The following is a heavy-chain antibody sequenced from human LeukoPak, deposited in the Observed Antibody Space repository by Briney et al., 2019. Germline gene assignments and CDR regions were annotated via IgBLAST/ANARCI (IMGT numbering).Heavy chain of an antibody. J-gene: IGHJ4*02. CDR1: GGSISTYY. CDR3: ARGGGYASPIGY. CDR2: LYHSGST. V-gene: IGHV4-59*01. Sequence: SETLSLTCTLSGGSISTYYWSWIRQPPGKGLEWIGYLYHSGSTNYNPSLKSRVTISVDTSKNQFSLKLSSVTAADTAVYYCARGGGYASPIGYWGQGALVTVSS. D-gene: IGHD5-12*01.